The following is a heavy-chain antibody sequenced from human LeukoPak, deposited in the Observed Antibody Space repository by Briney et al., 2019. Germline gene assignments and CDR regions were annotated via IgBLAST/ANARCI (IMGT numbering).Heavy chain of an antibody. Sequence: GGSLRLSCVVSGFTFSSYPMSWVRQAPGKGLEWVSVISESGDVTHYADSMRGRFTISRDNTKNTLSLQMNSLRAEDTAIYYCARDSSHYLGSSDYWGQGTLVTVSS. CDR3: ARDSSHYLGSSDY. CDR2: ISESGDVT. CDR1: GFTFSSYP. D-gene: IGHD6-6*01. J-gene: IGHJ4*02. V-gene: IGHV3-23*01.